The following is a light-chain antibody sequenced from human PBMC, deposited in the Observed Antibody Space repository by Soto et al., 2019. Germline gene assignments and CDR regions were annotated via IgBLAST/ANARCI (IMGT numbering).Light chain of an antibody. CDR1: QSVSSNY. V-gene: IGKV3-20*01. CDR2: GAS. J-gene: IGKJ1*01. CDR3: QHFGSSPPWP. Sequence: ENVLTQFPGTLSLSPGERATLSCRASQSVSSNYLAWYQQEPGQAPRLLIYGASSRAAGIPDRFRGSGSGTDFTLTISRLEPEDFAVYYCQHFGSSPPWPFGQGTKVEMK.